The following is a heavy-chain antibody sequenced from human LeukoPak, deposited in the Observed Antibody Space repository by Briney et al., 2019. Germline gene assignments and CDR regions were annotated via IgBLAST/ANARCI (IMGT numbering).Heavy chain of an antibody. J-gene: IGHJ4*02. V-gene: IGHV3-74*01. Sequence: PGGSLRLSCAASGFTFGSYWMHWVRQAPGKGLVWVSRINTDGGDTISADSVKGRFTISRDNAKNTLFLQMNSLRAEDTAVYYCARDEKIVGASGQDYWGQGTLVTVSS. CDR3: ARDEKIVGASGQDY. D-gene: IGHD1-26*01. CDR1: GFTFGSYW. CDR2: INTDGGDT.